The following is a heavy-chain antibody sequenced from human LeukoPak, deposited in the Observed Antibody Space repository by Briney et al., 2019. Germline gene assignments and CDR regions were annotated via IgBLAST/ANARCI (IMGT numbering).Heavy chain of an antibody. D-gene: IGHD6-6*01. CDR1: GYTFTSYG. V-gene: IGHV1-18*01. CDR3: ARDGRGSSSSHYYYYYMDV. Sequence: ASVKVSCKASGYTFTSYGISWVRQAPGQGLEWMGWISAYNGNTSYAQKLQGRVTMTTDTSTSTAYMELRSLRSDDTAVYYCARDGRGSSSSHYYYYYMDVWGKGTTVTVSS. CDR2: ISAYNGNT. J-gene: IGHJ6*03.